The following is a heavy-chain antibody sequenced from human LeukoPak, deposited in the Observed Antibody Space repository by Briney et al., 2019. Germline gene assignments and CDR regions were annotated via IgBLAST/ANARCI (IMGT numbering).Heavy chain of an antibody. Sequence: SETLSLTCTVSGGSISSSGYYWGWIRQPPGKGLEWIGSMYYSGSTYYNPSLKSRVTISVDTSKNQFSLKLSSVTAADTAVYYCARGDAIAQFDYWGQGTLVTVSS. CDR2: MYYSGST. CDR1: GGSISSSGYY. D-gene: IGHD6-13*01. V-gene: IGHV4-39*07. J-gene: IGHJ4*02. CDR3: ARGDAIAQFDY.